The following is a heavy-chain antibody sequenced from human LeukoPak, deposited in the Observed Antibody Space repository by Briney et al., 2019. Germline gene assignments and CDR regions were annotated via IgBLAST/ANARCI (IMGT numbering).Heavy chain of an antibody. J-gene: IGHJ4*02. Sequence: ASVKVSCKSSGYTFTSYYMYWVRQAPRQGLEWMGIINPSGGSTSYAQKFQGRVTMTRDTSTSTVYMELSSLRSEDTAVYYCARAHLHYGDSIHDLDYWGQGTLVTVSS. CDR3: ARAHLHYGDSIHDLDY. D-gene: IGHD4-17*01. CDR2: INPSGGST. V-gene: IGHV1-46*01. CDR1: GYTFTSYY.